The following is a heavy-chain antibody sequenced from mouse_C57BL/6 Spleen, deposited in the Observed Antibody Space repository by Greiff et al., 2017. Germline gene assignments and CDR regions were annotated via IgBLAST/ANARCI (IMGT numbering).Heavy chain of an antibody. J-gene: IGHJ1*03. V-gene: IGHV1-26*01. CDR1: GYTFTDYY. CDR3: AREEGNRYFDV. Sequence: EVQLQQSGPELVKPGASVKISCKASGYTFTDYYMNWVKQSHGKSLEWIGDINPNNGGTSYNQKFKGKATLTVDKSSSTAYMELRSLTSEDSAVYYCAREEGNRYFDVWGTGTTVTVSS. CDR2: INPNNGGT. D-gene: IGHD2-1*01.